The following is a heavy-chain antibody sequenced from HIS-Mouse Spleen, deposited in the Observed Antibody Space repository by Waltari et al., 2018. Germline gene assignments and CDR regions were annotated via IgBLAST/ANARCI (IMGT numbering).Heavy chain of an antibody. CDR1: GFTFISYS. J-gene: IGHJ5*02. Sequence: EVQLVESGGGLVKPGGSLRLSCAASGFTFISYSMNWVRQAPGKGLEWVSSISSSSSYIYYADSVKGRFTISRDNAKNSLYLQMNSLRAEDTAVYYCARGSWNWFDPWGQGTLVTVSS. D-gene: IGHD2-15*01. V-gene: IGHV3-21*01. CDR3: ARGSWNWFDP. CDR2: ISSSSSYI.